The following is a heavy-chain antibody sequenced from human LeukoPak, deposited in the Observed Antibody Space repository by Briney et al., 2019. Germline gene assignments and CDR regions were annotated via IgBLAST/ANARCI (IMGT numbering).Heavy chain of an antibody. Sequence: EASVKVSCKASGYTFINYAMHWVRQAPGQRLEWMGWINADNGNTKFSQNFQDRVTITRDTSASTAYMELSSLRSEDTAVYYCAREPGIAATGKWFYFDYWGQGTLVTVSS. CDR1: GYTFINYA. V-gene: IGHV1-3*01. CDR3: AREPGIAATGKWFYFDY. J-gene: IGHJ4*02. D-gene: IGHD6-13*01. CDR2: INADNGNT.